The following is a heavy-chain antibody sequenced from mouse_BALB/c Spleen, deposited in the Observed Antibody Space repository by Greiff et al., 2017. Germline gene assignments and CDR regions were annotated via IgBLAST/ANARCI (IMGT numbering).Heavy chain of an antibody. Sequence: EVQLQQSGPELVKPGASVKMSCKASGYTFTSYVMHWVKQKPGQGLEWIGYINPYNDGTKYNEKFKGKATLTSDKSSSTAYMELSSLTSEDSAVYYCAPSITTVVDRFAYWGQGTLVTVSA. J-gene: IGHJ3*01. CDR3: APSITTVVDRFAY. V-gene: IGHV1-14*01. CDR2: INPYNDGT. CDR1: GYTFTSYV. D-gene: IGHD1-1*01.